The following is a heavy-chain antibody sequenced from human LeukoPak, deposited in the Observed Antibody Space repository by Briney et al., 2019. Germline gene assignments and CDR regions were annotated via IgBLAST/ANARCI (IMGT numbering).Heavy chain of an antibody. CDR3: ARDHVVGLAPFDP. J-gene: IGHJ5*02. CDR2: INTGKGNT. Sequence: ASVKVSCKASGYTFTRFPMHWARQAPGQRLEWMGWINTGKGNTKYSQKFQGRVTITMDTSASTAYMELSSLRSEDTAVYYCARDHVVGLAPFDPWGQGTLVTVSS. CDR1: GYTFTRFP. V-gene: IGHV1-3*04. D-gene: IGHD2-15*01.